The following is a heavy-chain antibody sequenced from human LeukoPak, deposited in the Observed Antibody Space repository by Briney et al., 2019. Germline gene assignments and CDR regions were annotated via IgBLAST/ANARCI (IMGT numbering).Heavy chain of an antibody. D-gene: IGHD5-18*01. CDR2: ISGSGGST. Sequence: PGGSLRLSCAASGFTFSSYAMSWVRQAPGKGLEWVSAISGSGGSTYYADSVKGRFTISRDNSKNTLYLQMNSLRAEDTAVYYCARGGIPASPNVDTATRDYWGQGTLVTVSS. V-gene: IGHV3-23*01. CDR3: ARGGIPASPNVDTATRDY. J-gene: IGHJ4*02. CDR1: GFTFSSYA.